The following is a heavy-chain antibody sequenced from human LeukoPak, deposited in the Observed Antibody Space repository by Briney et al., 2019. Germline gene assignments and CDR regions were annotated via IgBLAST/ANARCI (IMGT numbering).Heavy chain of an antibody. CDR1: GFTVSNKY. CDR2: ISSSSSYI. Sequence: AGGSLRLSCAASGFTVSNKYMSWVRQAPGKGLEWVSSISSSSSYIYYADSVKGRFTISRDNAKNSLYLQMNSLRAEDTAVYYCARDPASMGGYYYYGMDVWGQGTTVTVSS. D-gene: IGHD3-16*01. V-gene: IGHV3-21*01. J-gene: IGHJ6*02. CDR3: ARDPASMGGYYYYGMDV.